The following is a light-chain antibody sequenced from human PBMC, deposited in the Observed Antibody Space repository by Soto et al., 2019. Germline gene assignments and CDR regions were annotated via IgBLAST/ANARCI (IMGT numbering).Light chain of an antibody. CDR2: EVT. Sequence: QSVLTQPASVSGSPGQSITISCTGTSSDIGGHHFVSWYQQQSGKAPKLVIYEVTDRPSRVSDRFSGSKSGNTASLTISGLQPEDQADYYCSSYTSSSLYVFGTGTKGTVL. J-gene: IGLJ1*01. CDR1: SSDIGGHHF. V-gene: IGLV2-14*01. CDR3: SSYTSSSLYV.